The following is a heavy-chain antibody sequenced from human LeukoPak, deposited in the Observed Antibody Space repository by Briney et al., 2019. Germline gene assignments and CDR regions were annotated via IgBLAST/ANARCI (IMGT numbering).Heavy chain of an antibody. CDR3: SKNSLVAVAWKDYFEF. CDR2: ISYDGSNE. Sequence: GGSLRLSCEVSGFTFNSFGMHWVRQAPGKGLEWVAVISYDGSNEKYAESVKGRFTISRDNSKNKLFLQMNNLRPEDAAIYYRSKNSLVAVAWKDYFEFLGQGTLVTVSS. J-gene: IGHJ4*02. CDR1: GFTFNSFG. V-gene: IGHV3-30*18. D-gene: IGHD2-15*01.